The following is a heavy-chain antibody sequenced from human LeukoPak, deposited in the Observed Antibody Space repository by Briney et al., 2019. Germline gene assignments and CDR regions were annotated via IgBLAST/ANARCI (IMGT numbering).Heavy chain of an antibody. J-gene: IGHJ3*02. CDR2: IYPGDSDT. CDR3: ARLSGEISDAFDI. V-gene: IGHV5-51*01. D-gene: IGHD3-10*02. CDR1: GYSFTSYW. Sequence: GGSLQISCQGSGYSFTSYWIGWGRQLPGKGREWMGIIYPGDSDTRYSPSFQRQVTISADKSISTAYLQWSSLKASDTAMYYCARLSGEISDAFDIWGQGTMVTVSS.